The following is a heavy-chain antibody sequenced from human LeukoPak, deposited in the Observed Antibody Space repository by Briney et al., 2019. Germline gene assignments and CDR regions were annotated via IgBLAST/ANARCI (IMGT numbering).Heavy chain of an antibody. D-gene: IGHD3-10*01. Sequence: RSGGSLRLSCAASGFIFSSYSMNWVRQAPGKGLEWVSYISSSSSTIYYADSVKGRFTISRDNAKNSLYLQMNSLRAEDTAVYYCARDPPLLWFGELSHAGDWGQGTLVTVSS. J-gene: IGHJ4*02. CDR3: ARDPPLLWFGELSHAGD. CDR2: ISSSSSTI. CDR1: GFIFSSYS. V-gene: IGHV3-48*01.